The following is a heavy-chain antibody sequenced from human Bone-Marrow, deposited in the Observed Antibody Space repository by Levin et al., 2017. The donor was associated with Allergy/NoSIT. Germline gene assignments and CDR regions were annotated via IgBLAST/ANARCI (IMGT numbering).Heavy chain of an antibody. CDR3: AKAGCGGDCYTYYLDN. D-gene: IGHD2-21*02. Sequence: SCAASGFSFSDYVMNWVRQAPGKGLEWVAEISANGGDTYYADSVKGRLTISRDNSKNTLFLQMNSLSAEDTAVYYCAKAGCGGDCYTYYLDNWGQGTLATVSS. J-gene: IGHJ4*02. CDR1: GFSFSDYV. CDR2: ISANGGDT. V-gene: IGHV3-23*01.